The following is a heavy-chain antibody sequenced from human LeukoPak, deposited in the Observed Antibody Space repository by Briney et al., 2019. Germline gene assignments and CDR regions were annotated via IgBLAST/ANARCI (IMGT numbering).Heavy chain of an antibody. CDR1: GFTFSNYG. J-gene: IGHJ4*02. V-gene: IGHV3-30*02. CDR3: ARDHYYVPDY. CDR2: IRYDGSDE. D-gene: IGHD3-10*02. Sequence: PGGSLRLSCAASGFTFSNYGIHWVRQAPGKGLEWVAFIRYDGSDEYYAESVKGRFTISRDNSKNTLDLQMNNLRAEDTAVYYCARDHYYVPDYWGQGTLVTVSS.